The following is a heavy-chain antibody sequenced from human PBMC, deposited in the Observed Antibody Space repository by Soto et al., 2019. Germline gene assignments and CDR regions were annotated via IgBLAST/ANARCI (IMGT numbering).Heavy chain of an antibody. CDR1: GYTFPGNY. CDR3: ARGYCSSSGCSHYFDC. D-gene: IGHD2-2*01. J-gene: IGHJ4*02. CDR2: INPTSGGT. Sequence: VKVSCKASGYTFPGNYMHWVRQAPGQGLEWMALINPTSGGTNYAQKFQGRVTMTWDTSISTAYMELSRLRSDDTAIYYCARGYCSSSGCSHYFDCCGQGTLVTVSS. V-gene: IGHV1-2*02.